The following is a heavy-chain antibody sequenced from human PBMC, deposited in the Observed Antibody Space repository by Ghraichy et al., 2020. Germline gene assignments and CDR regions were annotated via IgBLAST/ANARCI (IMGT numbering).Heavy chain of an antibody. V-gene: IGHV3-30*04. Sequence: GESLNISCAASGFTFSSYAMHWVRQAPGKGLEWVAVISYDGSNKYYADSVKGRFTISRDNSKNTLYLQMNSLRAEDTAVYYCARDSHYDSSGYPLIDYWGQGTLVTVSS. CDR3: ARDSHYDSSGYPLIDY. CDR2: ISYDGSNK. J-gene: IGHJ4*02. CDR1: GFTFSSYA. D-gene: IGHD3-22*01.